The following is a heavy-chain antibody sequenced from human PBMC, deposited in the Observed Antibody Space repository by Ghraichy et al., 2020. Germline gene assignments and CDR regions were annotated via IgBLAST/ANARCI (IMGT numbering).Heavy chain of an antibody. J-gene: IGHJ6*03. CDR3: ARDEGYCSSTSCFDYYYMDV. D-gene: IGHD2-2*01. Sequence: GGIIPIFGTANYAQKFQGRVTITADESTSTAYMELSSLRSEDTAVYYCARDEGYCSSTSCFDYYYMDVWGKGTIVNVSS. CDR2: IIPIFGTA. V-gene: IGHV1-69*01.